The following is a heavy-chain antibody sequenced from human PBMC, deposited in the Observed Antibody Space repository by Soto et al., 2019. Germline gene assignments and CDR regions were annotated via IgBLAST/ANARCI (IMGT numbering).Heavy chain of an antibody. V-gene: IGHV3-21*01. CDR1: GFTFSSYS. Sequence: GGSLRLSCAASGFTFSSYSMNWVRQAPGKGLEWVSSISSSSSYIYYADSVKGRFTISRDNAKNSLYLQMNSLRAEDTAVYYCAREGKGSGWYFGYWGQGTLVTVSS. CDR3: AREGKGSGWYFGY. CDR2: ISSSSSYI. D-gene: IGHD6-19*01. J-gene: IGHJ4*02.